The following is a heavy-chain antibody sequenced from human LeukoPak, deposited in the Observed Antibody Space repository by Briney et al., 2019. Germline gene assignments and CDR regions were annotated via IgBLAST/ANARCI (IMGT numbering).Heavy chain of an antibody. V-gene: IGHV3-74*01. CDR2: INGDGSTT. CDR3: AREGGGYCSGINCWKWFDP. D-gene: IGHD2-15*01. CDR1: GFTFGSHW. Sequence: PGGSLRLPCAASGFTFGSHWMNWVRQAPGKGPVWVSRINGDGSTTVYADSVQGRFSISRDNAKSTLYLHMNSLRAEDTAVYYCAREGGGYCSGINCWKWFDPWGQGTLVTVSS. J-gene: IGHJ5*02.